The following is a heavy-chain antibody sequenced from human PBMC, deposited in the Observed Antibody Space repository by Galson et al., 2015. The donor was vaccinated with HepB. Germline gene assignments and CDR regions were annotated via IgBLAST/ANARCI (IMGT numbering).Heavy chain of an antibody. D-gene: IGHD3-10*01. J-gene: IGHJ5*02. CDR1: GFTVSSNY. Sequence: SLRLSCAASGFTVSSNYMSWVRQAPGKGLEWVSVIYTGGDTFYADSVKGRFTISRDDANNILSLQMNNVRVGDTAVYYCARATMIQGVPDSWGQGTLVTVSS. CDR2: IYTGGDT. V-gene: IGHV3-53*01. CDR3: ARATMIQGVPDS.